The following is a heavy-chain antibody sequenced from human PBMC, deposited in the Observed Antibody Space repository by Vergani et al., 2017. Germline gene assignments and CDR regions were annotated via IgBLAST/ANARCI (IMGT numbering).Heavy chain of an antibody. Sequence: EVQLVESGGGVIRPGGSLRLSCAASGFTFDEYDMSWVRQAPGKGLEWVSSFNWKGGNTGYADFVKGRFTISRDNAKNSLYLQMNSLRAEDTALYYCARARPLIVGTTPYYFDYWGQGALVTVSS. V-gene: IGHV3-20*04. CDR3: ARARPLIVGTTPYYFDY. CDR2: FNWKGGNT. CDR1: GFTFDEYD. D-gene: IGHD1-26*01. J-gene: IGHJ4*02.